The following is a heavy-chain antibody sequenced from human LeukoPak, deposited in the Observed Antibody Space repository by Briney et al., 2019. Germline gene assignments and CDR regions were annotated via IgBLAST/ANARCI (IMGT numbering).Heavy chain of an antibody. Sequence: GGSLRLSCAASGFTFSSYGMSWVRQAPGKGLEWVSSISSSSSYVYYADSVKGRFTISRDNAKNSLYLQMNSLRAEDTAVYYCATVPDPRDYGDYWGQGTLVTVSS. J-gene: IGHJ4*02. CDR1: GFTFSSYG. D-gene: IGHD4-17*01. CDR3: ATVPDPRDYGDY. V-gene: IGHV3-21*01. CDR2: ISSSSSYV.